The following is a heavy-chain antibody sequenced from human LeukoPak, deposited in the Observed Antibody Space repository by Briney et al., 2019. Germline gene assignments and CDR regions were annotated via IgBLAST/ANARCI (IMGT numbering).Heavy chain of an antibody. J-gene: IGHJ4*02. CDR1: GGSISSYY. V-gene: IGHV4-59*08. Sequence: PSETLSLTCTVSGGSISSYYWSWIRQPPGKGLEWIGYIYYSGSTDYNPSLKSRVTISVDTSKNQFSLKLSSVTAADTAVYYCARHHGCSYGYFFDYWGQGTLVTVSS. D-gene: IGHD5-18*01. CDR3: ARHHGCSYGYFFDY. CDR2: IYYSGST.